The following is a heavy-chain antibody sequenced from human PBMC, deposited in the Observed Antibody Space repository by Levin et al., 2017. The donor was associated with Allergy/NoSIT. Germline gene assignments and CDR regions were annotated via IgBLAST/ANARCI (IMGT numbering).Heavy chain of an antibody. CDR1: GYTFTSYA. CDR3: ARIMTPFYEVAQEAFDI. CDR2: INTNTGNP. Sequence: ASVKVSCKASGYTFTSYAMNWVRQAPGQGLEWMGWINTNTGNPTYAQGFTGRFVFSLDTSVSTAYLQISSLKAEDTAVYYCARIMTPFYEVAQEAFDIWGQGTMVTVSS. D-gene: IGHD3-16*01. V-gene: IGHV7-4-1*02. J-gene: IGHJ3*02.